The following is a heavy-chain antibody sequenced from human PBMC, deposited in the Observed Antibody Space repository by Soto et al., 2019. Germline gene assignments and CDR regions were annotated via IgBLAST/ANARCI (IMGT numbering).Heavy chain of an antibody. CDR2: IYYSGST. CDR1: GGSISSVGHY. J-gene: IGHJ6*02. D-gene: IGHD6-25*01. Sequence: QVQLQESGPGLVKPSQTLSLTCSVSGGSISSVGHYWTWIRQQPGKGLEWIGYIYYSGSTDYNPSLKSRVTISVDRSKNQFSLNLSSVTAAVTSIYYCARESGGYDSSTCYGLDVWGQGTTVTVSS. CDR3: ARESGGYDSSTCYGLDV. V-gene: IGHV4-31*03.